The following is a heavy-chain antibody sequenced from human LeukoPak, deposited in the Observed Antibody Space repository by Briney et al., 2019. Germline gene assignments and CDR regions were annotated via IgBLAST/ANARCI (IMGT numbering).Heavy chain of an antibody. J-gene: IGHJ4*02. CDR1: GFTFDDYT. CDR3: ARVVGSEGNWYVDY. CDR2: ISWDGGST. Sequence: GGSLRLSCAASGFTFDDYTMHWVRQAPGKGLEWVSLISWDGGSTYYADSVKGRFTISRDNSRNTLYLQMNSLRVEDTAVYYCARVVGSEGNWYVDYWGQGTLVAVSS. V-gene: IGHV3-43*01. D-gene: IGHD1-1*01.